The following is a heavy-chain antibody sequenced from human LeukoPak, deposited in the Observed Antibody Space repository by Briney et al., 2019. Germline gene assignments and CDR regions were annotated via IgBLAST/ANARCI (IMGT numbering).Heavy chain of an antibody. CDR2: INPSGGST. V-gene: IGHV1-46*03. CDR1: GYTFTSYY. Sequence: GASVKVSCKASGYTFTSYYMHWVRQAPGQGLEWMGIINPSGGSTIYAQKFQGRLTVTRDMSTRTVDMELSSLRSEDTAVYYCTRTMTTGAFDIWGQGTMVTVSS. J-gene: IGHJ3*02. D-gene: IGHD4-17*01. CDR3: TRTMTTGAFDI.